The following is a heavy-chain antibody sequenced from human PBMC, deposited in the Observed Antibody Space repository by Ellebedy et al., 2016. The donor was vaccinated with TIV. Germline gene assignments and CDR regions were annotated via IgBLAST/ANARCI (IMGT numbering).Heavy chain of an antibody. V-gene: IGHV1-69*04. Sequence: AASVKVSCKASGYTFTSYAMNWVRQAPGQGLEWMGRIIPILGIANYAQKFQGRVTITADKSTSTAYMELSSLRSEDTAVYYCDITMVRGVTLDYWGQGTLVTVSS. D-gene: IGHD3-10*01. CDR3: DITMVRGVTLDY. J-gene: IGHJ4*02. CDR1: GYTFTSYA. CDR2: IIPILGIA.